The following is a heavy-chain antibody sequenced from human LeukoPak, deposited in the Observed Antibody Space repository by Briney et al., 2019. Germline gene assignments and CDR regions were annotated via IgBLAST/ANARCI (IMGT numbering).Heavy chain of an antibody. CDR2: INPNSGGT. D-gene: IGHD4-11*01. CDR1: GYTFTGYY. Sequence: ASVKVSCKASGYTFTGYYMHWVRQAPGQGLEWMGWINPNSGGTNYAQKFQGRVTMTRDTSISTAYMELSRLRSDDTAVYYCARAHSNPPWSYMDVWGKGTTVTVSS. CDR3: ARAHSNPPWSYMDV. J-gene: IGHJ6*03. V-gene: IGHV1-2*02.